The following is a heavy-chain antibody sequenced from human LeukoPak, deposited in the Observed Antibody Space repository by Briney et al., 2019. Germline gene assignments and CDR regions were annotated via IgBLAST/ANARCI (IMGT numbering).Heavy chain of an antibody. J-gene: IGHJ4*02. CDR1: GGSFSGYY. D-gene: IGHD2-15*01. Sequence: SETLSLTCAVYGGSFSGYYWSWFRQPPGKGLEWIGEINHSGSTNYNPSLKSRVTISVDTSKNQFSLKLSSVTAADTAVYYCASRTDEYSGGSPRQANYYFDYWGQGTLVTVSS. CDR2: INHSGST. V-gene: IGHV4-34*01. CDR3: ASRTDEYSGGSPRQANYYFDY.